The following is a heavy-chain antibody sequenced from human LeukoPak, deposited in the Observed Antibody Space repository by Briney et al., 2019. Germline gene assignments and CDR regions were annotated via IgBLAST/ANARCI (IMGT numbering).Heavy chain of an antibody. CDR1: GFIFSDYA. CDR2: ISDSGRTS. V-gene: IGHV3-23*01. J-gene: IGHJ4*02. D-gene: IGHD5-18*01. Sequence: RGSLRLSCAASGFIFSDYAMSWVRQAPGKGLEWVSGISDSGRTSYYTDSVKGRCTISRDNSKNTVSLQMNNLTPEDTAVYFCARHDSFIPYWGQGTLVAVSS. CDR3: ARHDSFIPY.